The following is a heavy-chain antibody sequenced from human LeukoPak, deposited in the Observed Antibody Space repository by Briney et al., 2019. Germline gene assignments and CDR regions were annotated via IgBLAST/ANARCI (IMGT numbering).Heavy chain of an antibody. Sequence: GGTLRLSCAASRFTFSNYAMSWVRQAPGKGLEWVSTISGSGGSTYYADSVKGRFTISRDNSKNTLHLQMNSLRAEDTAVYYCAKSAYYDSSGFYREYYFDYWGQGTLVTVSS. J-gene: IGHJ4*02. CDR2: ISGSGGST. CDR3: AKSAYYDSSGFYREYYFDY. D-gene: IGHD3-22*01. V-gene: IGHV3-23*01. CDR1: RFTFSNYA.